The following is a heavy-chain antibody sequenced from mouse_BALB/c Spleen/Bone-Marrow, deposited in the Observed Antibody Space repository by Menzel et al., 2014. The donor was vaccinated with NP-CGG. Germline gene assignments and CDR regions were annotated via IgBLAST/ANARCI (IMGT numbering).Heavy chain of an antibody. J-gene: IGHJ3*01. CDR1: GYTFTSYY. CDR2: IYPGNVNA. CDR3: ARGGYDGAWFTY. Sequence: SGPELVKPGASVRISCKASGYTFTSYYIHWVKQRPGQGLEWIRWIYPGNVNAKYNEKFKDKATLTADKSSSTAYMQLSSLTSEDSAVYFCARGGYDGAWFTYWGQGTLVTVSA. D-gene: IGHD2-14*01. V-gene: IGHV1S56*01.